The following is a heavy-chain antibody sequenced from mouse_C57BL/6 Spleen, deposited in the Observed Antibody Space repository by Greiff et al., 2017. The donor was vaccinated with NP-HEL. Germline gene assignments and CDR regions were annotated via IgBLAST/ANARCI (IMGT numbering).Heavy chain of an antibody. Sequence: VQLQQSGAELVMPGASVKLSCKASGYTFTSYWMHWVKQRPGQGLEWIGEIDPSDSYTNYNQKFKGKSTLTVDKSSSTAYMQLSSLTSEDSAVYYCARPHDYDVGFAYWGQGTLVTVSA. D-gene: IGHD2-4*01. CDR2: IDPSDSYT. J-gene: IGHJ3*01. V-gene: IGHV1-69*01. CDR1: GYTFTSYW. CDR3: ARPHDYDVGFAY.